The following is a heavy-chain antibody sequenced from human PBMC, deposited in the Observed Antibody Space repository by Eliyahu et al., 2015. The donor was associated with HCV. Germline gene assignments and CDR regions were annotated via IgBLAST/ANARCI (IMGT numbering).Heavy chain of an antibody. CDR3: AKVESSGYYYFY. J-gene: IGHJ4*02. CDR2: ISGSGGNT. D-gene: IGHD3-22*01. Sequence: EVQLLESGGGLVQPGGSLRLSCXASGFSFSXYAMSWVPPAPGEGPGWVSAISGSGGNTYYTESLKGRFTISRDNSKNTLYLQMNSLRAEDTAVYYCAKVESSGYYYFYWGQGTLVTVSS. CDR1: GFSFSXYA. V-gene: IGHV3-23*01.